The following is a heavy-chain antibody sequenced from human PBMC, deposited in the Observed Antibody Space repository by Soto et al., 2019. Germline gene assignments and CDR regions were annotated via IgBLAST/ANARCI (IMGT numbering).Heavy chain of an antibody. CDR3: ASHSTENYRYNYYSTMDV. Sequence: PSETLSLTCTVSGDSISSTNYHCSWIRPRPGQGLERIGTFYSGRGNYYNPSLNSRVTISVDTSKNQFSLRLSSVTAADTAVYYWASHSTENYRYNYYSTMDVWGQGTTVTVSS. CDR2: FYSGRGN. D-gene: IGHD1-7*01. J-gene: IGHJ6*02. CDR1: GDSISSTNYH. V-gene: IGHV4-39*01.